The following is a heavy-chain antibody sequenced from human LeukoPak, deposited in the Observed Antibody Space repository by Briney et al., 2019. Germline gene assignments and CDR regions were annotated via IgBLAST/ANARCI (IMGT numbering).Heavy chain of an antibody. CDR3: ARHIGGGIEDMDV. CDR2: IYVTGT. J-gene: IGHJ6*03. CDR1: GGSISSYY. D-gene: IGHD3-16*02. V-gene: IGHV4-59*08. Sequence: SETLSLTCAVSGGSISSYYWSWVRQSPGTGLEWIGYIYVTGTRYNPYLQSRVTISVGRSRNQFFLKMTSVTAADTAVYYCARHIGGGIEDMDVWGRGTKVTVSS.